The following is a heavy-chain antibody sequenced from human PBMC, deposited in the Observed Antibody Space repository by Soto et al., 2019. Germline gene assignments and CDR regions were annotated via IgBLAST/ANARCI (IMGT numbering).Heavy chain of an antibody. Sequence: PWLSLRHPCRTLGVTCVTYGMRRIRQATGKGLEWVAIIWYDGSNKYYADSVKGRFTISRDNSKNTLYLQMNSLRAEDTALYYCARADCTGAYCYSWPFNYGVDVWGQGTTVTVSS. CDR3: ARADCTGAYCYSWPFNYGVDV. CDR2: IWYDGSNK. CDR1: GVTCVTYG. V-gene: IGHV3-33*08. D-gene: IGHD2-15*01. J-gene: IGHJ6*02.